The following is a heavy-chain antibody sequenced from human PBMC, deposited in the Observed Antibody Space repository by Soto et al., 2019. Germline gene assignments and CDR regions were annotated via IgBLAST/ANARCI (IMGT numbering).Heavy chain of an antibody. CDR3: ARESESLADI. D-gene: IGHD6-6*01. V-gene: IGHV1-18*01. Sequence: APVKVSSKAPGFAFTSKGISWARQAPGQGLEWMGWISAYNGNTNYAQKLQGRVTMTTDTSTSTAYMELRSLRSDDTAVYYCARESESLADIWGQGTMVSVSS. CDR1: GFAFTSKG. CDR2: ISAYNGNT. J-gene: IGHJ3*02.